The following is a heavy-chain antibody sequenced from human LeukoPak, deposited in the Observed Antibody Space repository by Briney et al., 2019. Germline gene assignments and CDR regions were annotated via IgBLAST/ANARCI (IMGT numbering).Heavy chain of an antibody. D-gene: IGHD1-14*01. CDR2: ISSDGSTT. Sequence: GGSLRLSCAASGFTFSSYEMNWVRQAPGXGLEWVSYISSDGSTTYYVDSVKGRFTISRDNAKNSLFLQMNSLRAEDTALYYCTRDPDPSVAFDIWGQGTMVAVSS. J-gene: IGHJ3*02. V-gene: IGHV3-48*03. CDR3: TRDPDPSVAFDI. CDR1: GFTFSSYE.